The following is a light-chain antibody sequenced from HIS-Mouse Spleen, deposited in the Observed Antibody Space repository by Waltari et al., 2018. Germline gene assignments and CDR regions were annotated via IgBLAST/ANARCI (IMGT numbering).Light chain of an antibody. Sequence: QSALTQPASVSGSPGQSITISCTGTSSDVGSYNLVSWYQPHPGKAPKLMIYEGSKRPSGVSNCFSRSKSGNTASLTISGLQAEDEADYYCCSYAGSSTWVFGGGTKLTVL. CDR3: CSYAGSSTWV. CDR2: EGS. J-gene: IGLJ3*02. V-gene: IGLV2-23*01. CDR1: SSDVGSYNL.